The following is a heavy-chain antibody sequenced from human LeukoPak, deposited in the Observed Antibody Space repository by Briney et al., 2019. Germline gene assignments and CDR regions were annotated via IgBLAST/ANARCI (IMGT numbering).Heavy chain of an antibody. J-gene: IGHJ4*02. CDR3: ALTGTAPKGRGYSYGSFDY. Sequence: PSETLSLTCTVSGGSISSYYWSWIRQPPGKGLEWIGYIYYSGSTNYNPSLKSRVTISVDTSKNQFSLKLSSVTAADTAVYYCALTGTAPKGRGYSYGSFDYWGQGTLVTVSS. CDR2: IYYSGST. CDR1: GGSISSYY. V-gene: IGHV4-59*01. D-gene: IGHD5-18*01.